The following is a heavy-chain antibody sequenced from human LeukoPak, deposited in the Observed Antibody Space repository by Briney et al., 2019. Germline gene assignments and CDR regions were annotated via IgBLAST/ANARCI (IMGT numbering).Heavy chain of an antibody. V-gene: IGHV3-53*01. CDR1: GFTVSSNY. Sequence: GGSLRLSCAASGFTVSSNYMSWVRQAPGKGLEWVSVIYSGGSTYYADSVKGRFTISRDNSKNTLYLQMNSLRAEDTAEYYCAKDSNGWYQRGSNYFDYWGQGTLVTVSS. CDR2: IYSGGST. D-gene: IGHD6-19*01. J-gene: IGHJ4*02. CDR3: AKDSNGWYQRGSNYFDY.